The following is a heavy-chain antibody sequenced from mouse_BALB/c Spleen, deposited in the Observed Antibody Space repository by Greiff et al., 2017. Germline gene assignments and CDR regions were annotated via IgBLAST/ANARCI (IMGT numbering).Heavy chain of an antibody. J-gene: IGHJ2*01. V-gene: IGHV5-6-2*01. Sequence: EVKVVESGGGLVKLGGSLKLSCAASGFTFSSYYMSWVRQTPEKRLELVAAINSNGGSTYYPDTVKGRFTISRDNAKNTLYLQMSSLKSEDTALYYCARRAATPYFDYWGQGTTLTVSS. CDR1: GFTFSSYY. D-gene: IGHD1-2*01. CDR2: INSNGGST. CDR3: ARRAATPYFDY.